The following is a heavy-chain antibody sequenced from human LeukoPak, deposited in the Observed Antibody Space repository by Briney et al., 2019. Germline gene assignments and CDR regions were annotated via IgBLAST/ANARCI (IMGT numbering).Heavy chain of an antibody. CDR1: GFTVSSNY. D-gene: IGHD2-21*02. V-gene: IGHV3-66*01. CDR2: IYSGGST. CDR3: ARAPVVTAIYGMDV. Sequence: GGSLRLSCAASGFTVSSNYMSWVRQAPGKGLEWVSVIYSGGSTYYADSVKGRFTISRDNSKNTLYLQKNSLRAEDTAVYYCARAPVVTAIYGMDVWGQGTTVTVSS. J-gene: IGHJ6*02.